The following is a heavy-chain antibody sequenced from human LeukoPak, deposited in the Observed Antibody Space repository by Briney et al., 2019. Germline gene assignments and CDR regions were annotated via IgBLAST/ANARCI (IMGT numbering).Heavy chain of an antibody. J-gene: IGHJ4*02. D-gene: IGHD5-12*01. V-gene: IGHV3-30*04. CDR2: ISYDGSDK. CDR1: GFTFSSYA. Sequence: GGSLRLSCAASGFTFSSYAMYWVRQAPGKGLEWVAVISYDGSDKFYADSVKGRFTISRDSSKNTLYLQMNSLRPEDTAVYYCARARPSMWIDYWGQGTPVTVSS. CDR3: ARARPSMWIDY.